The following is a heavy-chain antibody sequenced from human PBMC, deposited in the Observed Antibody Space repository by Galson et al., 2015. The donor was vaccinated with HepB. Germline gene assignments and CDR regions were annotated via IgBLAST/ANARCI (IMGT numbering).Heavy chain of an antibody. CDR1: GYTFSTYS. D-gene: IGHD6-6*01. J-gene: IGHJ4*02. Sequence: SVKVSCKASGYTFSTYSITWVRQAPGHGLEWMGWINTYNGNTNYAQKFQGRVTMTTDTSTSTAFMELRSLRSEDTAVYYCARVSDYSSSSFDYWGQGTLVTVSS. V-gene: IGHV1-18*01. CDR2: INTYNGNT. CDR3: ARVSDYSSSSFDY.